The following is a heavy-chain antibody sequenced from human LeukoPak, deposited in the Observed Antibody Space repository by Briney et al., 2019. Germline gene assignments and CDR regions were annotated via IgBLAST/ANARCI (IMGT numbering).Heavy chain of an antibody. Sequence: PRRSLRLSFSASGFTFSSYAMHCVRQAPGKWLEWVAVISYDGSNKYYADSVKGRFIISRDNSKNTLNLQMNSLRAEDTAVYSCATRGYSSGGRDFDYWGQGTLVTVSS. CDR1: GFTFSSYA. D-gene: IGHD6-19*01. CDR3: ATRGYSSGGRDFDY. V-gene: IGHV3-30*04. J-gene: IGHJ4*02. CDR2: ISYDGSNK.